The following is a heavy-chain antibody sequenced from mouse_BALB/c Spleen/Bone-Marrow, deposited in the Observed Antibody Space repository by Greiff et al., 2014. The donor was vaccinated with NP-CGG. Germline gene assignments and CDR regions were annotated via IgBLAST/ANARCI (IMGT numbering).Heavy chain of an antibody. CDR2: INPSNGGT. Sequence: VQLVESGAELVKPGASVKLSCKASGYTFTSYYMYWVKQRPGQGLEWIGGINPSNGGTNFNEKFKGKATLTVDRSSSAAYMQLGSLTSEDSAVYYCTRYTYGDYPYYYAMDYWGQGTSVTVSS. V-gene: IGHV1S81*02. CDR3: TRYTYGDYPYYYAMDY. CDR1: GYTFTSYY. D-gene: IGHD2-13*01. J-gene: IGHJ4*01.